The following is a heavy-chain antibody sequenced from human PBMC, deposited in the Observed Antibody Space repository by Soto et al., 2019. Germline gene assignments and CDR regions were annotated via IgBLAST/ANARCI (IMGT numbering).Heavy chain of an antibody. CDR3: ARDARGQLLAEDGSGLSY. Sequence: GGSLRLSCAASGFTFSSYAMHWVRQAPGNGLEWVAVISYDGSNKYYSDSVKGRFSISIDKSKNTLYLLMHTISAEDTAVYYCARDARGQLLAEDGSGLSYWRQGALVTLSS. CDR1: GFTFSSYA. CDR2: ISYDGSNK. D-gene: IGHD6-19*01. J-gene: IGHJ4*02. V-gene: IGHV3-30-3*01.